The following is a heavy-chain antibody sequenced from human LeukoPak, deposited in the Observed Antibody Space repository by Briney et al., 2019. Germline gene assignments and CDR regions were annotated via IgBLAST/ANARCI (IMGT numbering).Heavy chain of an antibody. Sequence: GGSLRLSCAASGFTFSSYSMNWVRQAPGQGLELVSSISSSSSYIYYSDSVKGRFTISRDNAKNSLYLQMHSLRAEDTAVYYCARDDAPLWFDPWGQGTLVTVSS. CDR1: GFTFSSYS. CDR3: ARDDAPLWFDP. V-gene: IGHV3-21*01. CDR2: ISSSSSYI. J-gene: IGHJ5*02.